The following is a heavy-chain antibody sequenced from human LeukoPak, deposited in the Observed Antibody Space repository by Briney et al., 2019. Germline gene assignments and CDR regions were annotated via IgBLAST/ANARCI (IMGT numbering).Heavy chain of an antibody. V-gene: IGHV3-48*03. Sequence: PGGSLRLSCAASGFTFSSYEMNWVRQAPGKVLEWVSYISSSSSTIYYADSVKGRFTISRDNAKNSLYLQMNSLRAEDTAVYYCASAADYDILTGYLVWGQGTLVTVSS. CDR1: GFTFSSYE. CDR2: ISSSSSTI. CDR3: ASAADYDILTGYLV. D-gene: IGHD3-9*01. J-gene: IGHJ4*02.